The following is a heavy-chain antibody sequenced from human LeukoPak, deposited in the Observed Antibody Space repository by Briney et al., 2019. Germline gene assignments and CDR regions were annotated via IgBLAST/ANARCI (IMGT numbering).Heavy chain of an antibody. V-gene: IGHV3-74*01. D-gene: IGHD6-6*01. J-gene: IGHJ3*02. CDR3: AREQSSEYSSSSGHAFDI. CDR2: INTDGSST. Sequence: GGSLRLSCAASGFTFSSYWMHWVRQAPGKGLVWVSRINTDGSSTSYADSVKGRFTISRDNAKNSLYLQMNSLRAEDTAVYYCAREQSSEYSSSSGHAFDIWGQGTMVTVSS. CDR1: GFTFSSYW.